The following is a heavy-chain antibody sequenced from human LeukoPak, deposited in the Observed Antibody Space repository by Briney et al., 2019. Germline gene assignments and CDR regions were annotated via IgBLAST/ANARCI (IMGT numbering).Heavy chain of an antibody. V-gene: IGHV1-2*02. CDR3: ARDATYSSGWYIDA. CDR1: GYTFTGYY. D-gene: IGHD6-19*01. J-gene: IGHJ5*02. CDR2: ISPNSGGT. Sequence: ASVKVSCKASGYTFTGYYMHWVRQAPGQGLAWMGWISPNSGGTNYAQKFQGRVTMTRDTSISTAYMERSRRRSDDTAVYYCARDATYSSGWYIDAWGEGTLVTVSS.